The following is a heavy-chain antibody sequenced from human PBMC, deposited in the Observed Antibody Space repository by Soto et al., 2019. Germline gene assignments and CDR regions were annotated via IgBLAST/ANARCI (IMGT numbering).Heavy chain of an antibody. CDR1: GYTFTSYG. CDR3: ARDSGRKGIAVAGDGY. D-gene: IGHD6-19*01. V-gene: IGHV1-18*01. J-gene: IGHJ4*02. Sequence: ASVKVSCKASGYTFTSYGISWVRQAPGQGLEWKGWISAYNGNTNYAQMLQGRVTMTTDTSTSTAYMELRSLRSDDTAVYYCARDSGRKGIAVAGDGYWGQGTLVTVSS. CDR2: ISAYNGNT.